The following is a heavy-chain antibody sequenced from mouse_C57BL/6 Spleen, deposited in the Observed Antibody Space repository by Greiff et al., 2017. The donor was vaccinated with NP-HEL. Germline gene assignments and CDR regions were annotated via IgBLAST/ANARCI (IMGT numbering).Heavy chain of an antibody. Sequence: QVQLQQPGAELVKPGASVKMSCKASGYTFTSYWITWVKQRPGQGLEWIGDIYPGSGSTNYNEKFKSKATLTVDTSSSTAYMQLSSLTSEDSAVDYCAREAYYGNPWFAYWGQGTLVTVSA. CDR3: AREAYYGNPWFAY. J-gene: IGHJ3*01. CDR2: IYPGSGST. V-gene: IGHV1-55*01. D-gene: IGHD2-10*01. CDR1: GYTFTSYW.